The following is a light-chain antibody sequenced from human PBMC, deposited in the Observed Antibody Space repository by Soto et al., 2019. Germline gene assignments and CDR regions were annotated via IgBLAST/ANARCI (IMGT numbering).Light chain of an antibody. Sequence: QSALTQPASVPGSPGQSITISCTGTSSDVGGYNFVSWYQQHPGKAPRLIIYEVSSRPSGVSYRFSGSKSGNTASLTISGLQAEDEADYYCSSYTLRNTLVLFGGGTKLTVL. J-gene: IGLJ3*02. CDR2: EVS. CDR3: SSYTLRNTLVL. V-gene: IGLV2-14*01. CDR1: SSDVGGYNF.